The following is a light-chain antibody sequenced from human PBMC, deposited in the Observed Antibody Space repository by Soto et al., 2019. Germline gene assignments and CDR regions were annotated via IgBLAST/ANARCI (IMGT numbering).Light chain of an antibody. CDR2: GAS. Sequence: EIVMTQSPATLSVSPGERATLSCRASQSVSNNLAWYQQKPGQAPRLLIYGASTRATGIPARFSGSGSWTEFTLTISSLQSEYFAVYYCQQYNNWPITFGQGTRLESK. J-gene: IGKJ5*01. CDR1: QSVSNN. CDR3: QQYNNWPIT. V-gene: IGKV3D-15*01.